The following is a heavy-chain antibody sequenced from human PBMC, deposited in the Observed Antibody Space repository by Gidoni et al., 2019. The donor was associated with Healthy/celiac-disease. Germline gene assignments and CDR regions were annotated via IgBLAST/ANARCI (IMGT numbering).Heavy chain of an antibody. D-gene: IGHD3-3*01. CDR1: GGTFSSSA. J-gene: IGHJ3*02. V-gene: IGHV1-69*04. CDR2: IIPILGIA. CDR3: ASQRGVLRFLEWLLSGAFDI. Sequence: QVQLVQSGAAVKKPGSSVKVSCKASGGTFSSSAISWVRQAPGQGLEWMGRIIPILGIANYAQKFQGRVTITADKSTSTAYMELSSLRSEDTAVYYCASQRGVLRFLEWLLSGAFDIWGQGTMVTVSS.